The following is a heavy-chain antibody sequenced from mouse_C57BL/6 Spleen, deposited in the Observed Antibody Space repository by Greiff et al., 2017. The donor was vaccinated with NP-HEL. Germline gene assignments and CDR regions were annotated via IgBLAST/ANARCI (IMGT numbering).Heavy chain of an antibody. CDR3: ARMWLRRYWYFDV. CDR1: GFTFSDYG. J-gene: IGHJ1*03. CDR2: ISSGSSTI. D-gene: IGHD2-2*01. V-gene: IGHV5-17*01. Sequence: EVHLVESGGGLVKPGGSLKLSCAASGFTFSDYGMHWVRQAPEKGLEWVAYISSGSSTIYYADTVKGRFTISRDNAKNTLFLQMTSLRSEDTAMYYCARMWLRRYWYFDVWGTGTTVTVSS.